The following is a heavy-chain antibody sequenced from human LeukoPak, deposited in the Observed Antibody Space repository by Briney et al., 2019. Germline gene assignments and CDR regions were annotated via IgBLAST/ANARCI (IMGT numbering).Heavy chain of an antibody. D-gene: IGHD1-26*01. Sequence: SETLSLTCTVSGGSISSYYWSWIRQPPGKGLEWIGYIYYSGSTNYNPSLKSRVTISVDTSKNQFSLKLSSVTAADTAVYYCASGRMDYYYHYGMGVWGQGTTVTVSS. CDR3: ASGRMDYYYHYGMGV. CDR2: IYYSGST. J-gene: IGHJ6*02. V-gene: IGHV4-59*08. CDR1: GGSISSYY.